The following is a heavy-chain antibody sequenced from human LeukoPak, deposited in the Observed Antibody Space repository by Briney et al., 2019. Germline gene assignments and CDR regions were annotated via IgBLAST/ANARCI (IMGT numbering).Heavy chain of an antibody. CDR3: AKGSLGSWYYFDY. J-gene: IGHJ4*02. CDR1: GFTFGTSA. D-gene: IGHD6-13*01. Sequence: PGGSLRLSCAASGFTFGTSAMSWVRQVPGKGPEWVSTFGRSGSDTYYPDSVKGRFTIFRDNSKNTLYLQMNSLRDEDTAVYYCAKGSLGSWYYFDYWGQGTLATVSS. CDR2: FGRSGSDT. V-gene: IGHV3-23*01.